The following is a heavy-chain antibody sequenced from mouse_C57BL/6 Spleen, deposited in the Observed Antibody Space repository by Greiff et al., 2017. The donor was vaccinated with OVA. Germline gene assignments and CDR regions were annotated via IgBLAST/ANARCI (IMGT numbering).Heavy chain of an antibody. CDR1: GFSLTSYG. CDR2: IWSGGST. CDR3: ASDGYYGYFDY. Sequence: VQLQQSGPGLVQPSQSLSITCTVSGFSLTSYGVHWVRQSPGQGLEWLGVIWSGGSTDYNAAFISRLSLSKDNSKSQVFFKMNSLQADDTAIYYCASDGYYGYFDYWGQDTTLTVSS. V-gene: IGHV2-2*01. J-gene: IGHJ2*01. D-gene: IGHD2-3*01.